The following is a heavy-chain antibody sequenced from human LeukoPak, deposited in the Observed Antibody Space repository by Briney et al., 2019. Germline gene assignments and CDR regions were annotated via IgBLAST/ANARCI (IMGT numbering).Heavy chain of an antibody. D-gene: IGHD1-26*01. CDR3: AKDRGSYSPFDY. Sequence: PGGSLRLSCTASGFTFSSYTMTWVRQAPGKGLKWVSTITTGDGNTYYADSVKGRFTVSRDDSKNTLYLQMNSLRAEDTAVYYCAKDRGSYSPFDYWGQGTLVTVSS. J-gene: IGHJ4*02. CDR2: ITTGDGNT. CDR1: GFTFSSYT. V-gene: IGHV3-23*01.